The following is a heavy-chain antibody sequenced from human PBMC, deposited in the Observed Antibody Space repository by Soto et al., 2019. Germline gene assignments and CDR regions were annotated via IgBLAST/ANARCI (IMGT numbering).Heavy chain of an antibody. D-gene: IGHD3-3*01. Sequence: LGESLKISCKGSGYSFAGYWITWVRQMPGKGLEWMGRIDPSDSYTNYSPSFQGHVTISADKSISTAYLQWSSLKASDTAMYYCARHEASGKSAGSCFETWRQGTMVTVSS. CDR1: GYSFAGYW. J-gene: IGHJ5*02. CDR3: ARHEASGKSAGSCFET. CDR2: IDPSDSYT. V-gene: IGHV5-10-1*01.